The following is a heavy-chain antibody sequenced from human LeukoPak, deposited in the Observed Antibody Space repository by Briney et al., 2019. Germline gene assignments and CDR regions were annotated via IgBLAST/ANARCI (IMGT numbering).Heavy chain of an antibody. J-gene: IGHJ4*02. CDR1: GYTFTSYG. CDR3: ARRDSSGWNYFDY. D-gene: IGHD6-19*01. V-gene: IGHV1-46*01. Sequence: ASVKVSCKASGYTFTSYGISWVRQAPGQGLEWMGMINPSGGTTSYAQNFQGRVTMTRDTSTSTVYMELSSLRSEDTAVYYCARRDSSGWNYFDYWGQGTLVTVSS. CDR2: INPSGGTT.